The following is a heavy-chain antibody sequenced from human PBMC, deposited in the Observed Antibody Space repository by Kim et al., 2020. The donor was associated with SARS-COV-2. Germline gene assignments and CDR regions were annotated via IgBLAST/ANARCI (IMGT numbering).Heavy chain of an antibody. CDR1: GYIFTAYY. J-gene: IGHJ4*02. CDR3: ARADPLGSGFPYCFFDH. V-gene: IGHV1-2*02. D-gene: IGHD2-21*01. CDR2: INSNSGVT. Sequence: ASVKVSCRTSGYIFTAYYIYWLRQAPGQGLEWLGWINSNSGVTEYAQKFQDRVTMTTDTSVRTVYMELNSLRSDDTAVYYCARADPLGSGFPYCFFDHWGQGALVTVSS.